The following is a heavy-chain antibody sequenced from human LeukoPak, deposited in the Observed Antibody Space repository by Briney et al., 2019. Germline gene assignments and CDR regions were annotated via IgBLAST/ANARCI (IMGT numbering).Heavy chain of an antibody. J-gene: IGHJ4*02. CDR1: GFTFSSYA. Sequence: PGGSLRLSGAASGFTFSSYAMSWVRQAPGKGLEWVSGISGSGGSTYYADSVKGRFTISRDNSKNTLYLQMNSLRAENTAVYYCAKGGRYYGSGTYNKPDYWGQGTLVTVSS. CDR3: AKGGRYYGSGTYNKPDY. CDR2: ISGSGGST. V-gene: IGHV3-23*01. D-gene: IGHD3-10*01.